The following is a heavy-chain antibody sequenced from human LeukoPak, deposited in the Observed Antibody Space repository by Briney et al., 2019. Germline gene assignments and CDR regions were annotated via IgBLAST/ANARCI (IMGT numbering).Heavy chain of an antibody. CDR2: IYSGGST. CDR3: ARDWDPLSGWYYYYGMDV. J-gene: IGHJ6*02. CDR1: GFTVSSNY. Sequence: PGGSLRLSCAASGFTVSSNYVSWVRQAPGKGLEWVSVIYSGGSTYYADSVKGRFTISRDNSKNTLYLQMNSLRAEDTAVYYCARDWDPLSGWYYYYGMDVWGQGTTVTVSS. V-gene: IGHV3-66*01. D-gene: IGHD6-19*01.